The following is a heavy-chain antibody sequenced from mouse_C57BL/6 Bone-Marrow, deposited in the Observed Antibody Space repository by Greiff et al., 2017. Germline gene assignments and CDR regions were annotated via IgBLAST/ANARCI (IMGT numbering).Heavy chain of an antibody. J-gene: IGHJ4*01. CDR3: ARREAYYYGSSYVFYAMDY. V-gene: IGHV1-54*01. CDR1: GYAFTNYL. D-gene: IGHD1-1*01. Sequence: VQLQQSGAELVRPGTSVKVSCKASGYAFTNYLIEWVKQRPGQGLEWIGVINPGSGGTNYNEKFKGKATLTADKSSSTAYMQLSSLTSEDSAVXFCARREAYYYGSSYVFYAMDYWGQGTSVTVSS. CDR2: INPGSGGT.